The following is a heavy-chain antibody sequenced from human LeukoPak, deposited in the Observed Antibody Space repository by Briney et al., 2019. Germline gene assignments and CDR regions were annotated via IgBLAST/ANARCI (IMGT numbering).Heavy chain of an antibody. CDR3: AKSLSGVDY. CDR2: ISGSGGST. D-gene: IGHD3-3*01. J-gene: IGHJ4*02. CDR1: GITLSNYG. V-gene: IGHV3-23*01. Sequence: PGGSLRLSCAVSGITLSNYGMSWVRQAPGKGLEWVSAISGSGGSTYYADSVKGRFTISRDNSKNTLYLQMNSLRAEDTAVYYCAKSLSGVDYWGQGTLVTVSS.